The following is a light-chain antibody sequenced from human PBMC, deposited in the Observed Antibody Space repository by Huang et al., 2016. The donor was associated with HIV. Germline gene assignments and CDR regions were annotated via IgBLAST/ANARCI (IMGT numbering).Light chain of an antibody. Sequence: IQLTQSPSSLSASVGDRVTNTCRASQAMSSYFTWYQQKPGKDPKLLIYAASTLQSGVPSRFSGSGAGTDFTLTISSLQPEDFATYYCQQLNSYPRTFGGGTKVEIK. V-gene: IGKV1-9*01. J-gene: IGKJ4*01. CDR1: QAMSSY. CDR2: AAS. CDR3: QQLNSYPRT.